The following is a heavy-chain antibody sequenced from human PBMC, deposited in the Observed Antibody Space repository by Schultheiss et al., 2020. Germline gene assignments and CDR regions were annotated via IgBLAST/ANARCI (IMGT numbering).Heavy chain of an antibody. D-gene: IGHD1-26*01. CDR3: ARGLVRWELSYVWDY. J-gene: IGHJ4*02. CDR2: ISSGGGST. V-gene: IGHV3-23*01. Sequence: GGSLRLSCAASGFSFSTYAMSWVRQPPGKGLEWVSGISSGGGSTYYADSVKGRFTISRDNSKNTLYLQMNSLRAEDTAVYYCARGLVRWELSYVWDYWGQGTLVTVSS. CDR1: GFSFSTYA.